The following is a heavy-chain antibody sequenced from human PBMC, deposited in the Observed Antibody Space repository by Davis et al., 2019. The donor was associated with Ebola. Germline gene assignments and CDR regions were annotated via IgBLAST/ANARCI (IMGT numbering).Heavy chain of an antibody. CDR1: GFTFDDYG. D-gene: IGHD2-21*01. CDR3: ARTCGGDCRAFDY. CDR2: INWNGGST. J-gene: IGHJ4*02. V-gene: IGHV3-20*04. Sequence: GESLKISCAASGFTFDDYGMSWVRQAPGKGLEWVSGINWNGGSTGYADSVKGRFTISRDNAKNSLYLQMNSLRAEDTALYYCARTCGGDCRAFDYWGQGTLVTVSS.